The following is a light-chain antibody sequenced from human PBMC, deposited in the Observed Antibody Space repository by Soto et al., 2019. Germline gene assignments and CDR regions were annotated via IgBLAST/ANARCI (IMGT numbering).Light chain of an antibody. Sequence: DIQMTQSPSSLSASVGDRVTITCRASQDISNFLAWYQQKPGKVPELLIYAASTLQSGVSPRFTGTGTGTYFTLIISDLELEDSATYYCQQSYTYPITFGGGTKVDIK. CDR2: AAS. CDR3: QQSYTYPIT. CDR1: QDISNF. J-gene: IGKJ4*01. V-gene: IGKV1-27*01.